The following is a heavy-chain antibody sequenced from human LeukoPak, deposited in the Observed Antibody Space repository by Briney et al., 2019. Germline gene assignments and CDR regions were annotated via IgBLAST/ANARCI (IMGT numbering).Heavy chain of an antibody. V-gene: IGHV3-7*04. Sequence: GGSLRLSCAASGFTFSSYWMSWVRQAPGKGLEWVANIKQDGSEKYYVDSVEGRFTISRDNAKNSLYLQMNSLRAEDTAVYYCARGGGAAGTSGPIVYWGQGTLVTVSS. D-gene: IGHD6-13*01. J-gene: IGHJ4*02. CDR1: GFTFSSYW. CDR2: IKQDGSEK. CDR3: ARGGGAAGTSGPIVY.